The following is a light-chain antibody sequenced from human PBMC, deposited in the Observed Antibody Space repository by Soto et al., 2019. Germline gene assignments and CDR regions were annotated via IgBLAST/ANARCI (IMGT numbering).Light chain of an antibody. CDR2: DAS. CDR3: EDYSSSSGLT. J-gene: IGKJ4*01. CDR1: QSVSSSY. Sequence: EIVLTQSPATLSLSPGERATLSCGASQSVSSSYLAWYQQKPGLAPRLLIYDASSRATGIPDRFSGSGSGTDFTLTISRLEPEDFAVYYCEDYSSSSGLTFGGGTKVEIK. V-gene: IGKV3D-20*01.